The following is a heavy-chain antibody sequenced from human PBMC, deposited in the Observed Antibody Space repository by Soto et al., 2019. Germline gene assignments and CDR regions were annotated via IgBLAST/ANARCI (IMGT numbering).Heavy chain of an antibody. CDR1: GFTFSDYY. D-gene: IGHD3-10*01. V-gene: IGHV3-11*01. J-gene: IGHJ6*03. CDR2: ISSSGSTI. Sequence: QVQLVESGGGLVKPGGSLRLSCAASGFTFSDYYMSWIRQAPGKGLEWVSYISSSGSTIYYADSVKGRFTISRDNAKNFMYLAMERLRGEGPGGYYCGGGGSGILWFGGSLRARPYYYYMDVWGKGTTVTVSS. CDR3: GGGGSGILWFGGSLRARPYYYYMDV.